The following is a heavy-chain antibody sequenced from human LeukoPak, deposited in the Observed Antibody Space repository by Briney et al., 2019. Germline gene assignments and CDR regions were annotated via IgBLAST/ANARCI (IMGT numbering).Heavy chain of an antibody. Sequence: ASVKVSCKASGYTFTGYYMHWVRQAPGQGLEWMGCINPNSGGTNYAQKFQGRVTMTRDTSISTAYMELSRLRSDDTAVYYCARELYYDSSGLNYWGQGTLVTVSS. D-gene: IGHD3-22*01. CDR3: ARELYYDSSGLNY. CDR1: GYTFTGYY. CDR2: INPNSGGT. J-gene: IGHJ4*02. V-gene: IGHV1-2*02.